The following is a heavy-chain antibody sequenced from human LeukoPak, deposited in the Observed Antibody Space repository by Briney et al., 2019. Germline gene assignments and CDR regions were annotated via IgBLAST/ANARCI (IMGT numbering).Heavy chain of an antibody. Sequence: SETLSLTCAVYGGSFSAYYWSCIRQSPGKGLEWIGEINHSGSTNYNPSLKSRVTISVDTSKNQFSLKLSSVTAADTAVYYCARGYYDFWSGYVGYYYYYMDVWGKGTTVTVSS. CDR3: ARGYYDFWSGYVGYYYYYMDV. D-gene: IGHD3-3*01. V-gene: IGHV4-34*01. CDR2: INHSGST. CDR1: GGSFSAYY. J-gene: IGHJ6*03.